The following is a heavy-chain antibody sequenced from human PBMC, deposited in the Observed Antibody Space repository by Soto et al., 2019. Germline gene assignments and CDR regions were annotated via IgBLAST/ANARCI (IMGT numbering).Heavy chain of an antibody. CDR2: IFPSVTT. CDR1: GGSLSGATYS. V-gene: IGHV4-30-2*01. J-gene: IGHJ4*02. Sequence: PSETLSLTCGVSGGSLSGATYSWNWIRQPPGKGLEWIGYIFPSVTTYYNPSLKSRVTISIVVSKNQFSLSLRSLTAADTAVYYCARSREFDYWSQGTLVT. CDR3: ARSREFDY.